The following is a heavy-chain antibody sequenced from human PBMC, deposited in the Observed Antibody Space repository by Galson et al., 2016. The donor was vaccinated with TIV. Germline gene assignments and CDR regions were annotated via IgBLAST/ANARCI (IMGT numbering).Heavy chain of an antibody. CDR1: GFTFGHYA. Sequence: SLRLSCAASGFTFGHYAMTWVRQVPGKGLEWAAGISGSGYRTFYADSVKGRFTISRENSKNTLYLQMNSLRAEDTAGYYCAKGNSNHDREYLYFYYGMDVWGQGTTVTVSS. V-gene: IGHV3-23*01. CDR2: ISGSGYRT. CDR3: AKGNSNHDREYLYFYYGMDV. D-gene: IGHD2/OR15-2a*01. J-gene: IGHJ6*02.